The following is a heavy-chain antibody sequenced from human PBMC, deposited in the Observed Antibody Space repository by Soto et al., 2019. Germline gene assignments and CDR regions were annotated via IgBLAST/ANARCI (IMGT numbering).Heavy chain of an antibody. CDR1: GGTFSSYT. CDR2: IIPILGIA. CDR3: ARLVDTADFDY. V-gene: IGHV1-69*02. J-gene: IGHJ4*02. Sequence: QVQLVQSGAEVNKPGSTVKVSCKASGGTFSSYTISWVRQAPGQGLEWMGRIIPILGIANYAQKFQGRVTITADKSTSTAYMELSSLRSEDTAVYYCARLVDTADFDYWGQGTLVTVSS. D-gene: IGHD5-18*01.